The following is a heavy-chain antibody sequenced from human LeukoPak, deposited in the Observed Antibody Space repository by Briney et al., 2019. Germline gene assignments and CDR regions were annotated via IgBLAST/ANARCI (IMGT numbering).Heavy chain of an antibody. CDR1: GGSISSYY. D-gene: IGHD6-19*01. J-gene: IGHJ4*02. Sequence: KPSETLSLTCTVSGGSISSYYWSWIPQPPGKGLEWIGYIYYSGSTNYNPSLKSRVTISVDTSKNQFSLKLSSVTAADTAVYYCAREGWGSDPQNYFDYWGQGTLVTVSS. V-gene: IGHV4-59*01. CDR2: IYYSGST. CDR3: AREGWGSDPQNYFDY.